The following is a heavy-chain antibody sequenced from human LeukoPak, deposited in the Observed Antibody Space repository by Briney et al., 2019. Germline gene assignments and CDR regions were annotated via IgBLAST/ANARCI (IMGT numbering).Heavy chain of an antibody. CDR1: GFTFSSYW. V-gene: IGHV3-74*01. J-gene: IGHJ4*02. D-gene: IGHD5-12*01. CDR2: INSDGSST. Sequence: GGSLRLSCAASGFTFSSYWMHWVRQAPGKGLVWVSRINSDGSSTSYADSVKGRLTISRDNAKNTLYLQMNSLRAEDTAVYYCARDFKYSGYELDYWGQGTLVTVSS. CDR3: ARDFKYSGYELDY.